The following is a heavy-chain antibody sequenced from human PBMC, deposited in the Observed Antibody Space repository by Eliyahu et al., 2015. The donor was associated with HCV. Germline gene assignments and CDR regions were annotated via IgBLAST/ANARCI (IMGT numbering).Heavy chain of an antibody. CDR1: GFXFTTGPVA. D-gene: IGHD5-18*01. J-gene: IGHJ4*02. Sequence: QITLKESGPTLVQPTQTLTLTCPFSGFXFTTGPVAVGWIRQPPGKALEWLALIYGDGDQHYSPSLKSRLSITKDTSKNQVVLTMTKVDPVDTATYFCARRGYTYGYDFWGLGILVTVSS. CDR2: IYGDGDQ. V-gene: IGHV2-5*02. CDR3: ARRGYTYGYDF.